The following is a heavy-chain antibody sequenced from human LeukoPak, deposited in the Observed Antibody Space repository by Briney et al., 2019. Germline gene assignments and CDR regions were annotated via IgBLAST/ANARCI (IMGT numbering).Heavy chain of an antibody. CDR1: GGPISSYY. CDR3: ATADSTSWVDY. CDR2: IHYSGST. V-gene: IGHV4-59*01. Sequence: SETLSLTWTVSGGPISSYYWSWIRQPPGKGLEWIGYIHYSGSTNYSPSLKSRVTISVDTSKNQVSLKLSSVTAADTAVYYCATADSTSWVDYWGQGTLVTVSS. J-gene: IGHJ4*02. D-gene: IGHD2-2*01.